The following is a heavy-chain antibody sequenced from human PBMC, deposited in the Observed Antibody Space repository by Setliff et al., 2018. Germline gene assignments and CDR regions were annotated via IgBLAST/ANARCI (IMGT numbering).Heavy chain of an antibody. CDR1: GDSMSNFF. CDR2: YRSGST. V-gene: IGHV4-4*08. D-gene: IGHD1-26*01. Sequence: SETLSLTCSVTGDSMSNFFWSWIRQPPGKGLEWIGYYRSGSTNYSPSLKSRVTVSADRSRNQFSLNLNSVTAADTAIYYCVRGLNSESRTFRYWSQGFLVTVSS. CDR3: VRGLNSESRTFRY. J-gene: IGHJ4*02.